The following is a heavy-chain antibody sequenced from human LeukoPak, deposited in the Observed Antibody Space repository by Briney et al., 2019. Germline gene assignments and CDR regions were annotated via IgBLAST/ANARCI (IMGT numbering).Heavy chain of an antibody. CDR2: IIPIFGTA. CDR3: ARDLSIAARGPFDY. V-gene: IGHV1-69*13. CDR1: GYTFTSYG. J-gene: IGHJ4*02. D-gene: IGHD6-6*01. Sequence: PVKVSCKASGYTFTSYGISWVRQAPGQGLVWMGGIIPIFGTANYAQKFQGRVTITADESTSTAYMELSSLRSEDTAVYYCARDLSIAARGPFDYWGQGTLVTVSS.